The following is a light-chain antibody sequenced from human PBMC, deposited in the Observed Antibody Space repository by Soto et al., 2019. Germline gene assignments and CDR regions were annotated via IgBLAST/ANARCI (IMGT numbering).Light chain of an antibody. CDR1: SSDVGAFNY. Sequence: QSVLTQPPSASGSPGQSVTITCTGTSSDVGAFNYVSWYQQHPGKAPKLMIFEINKRPSGVPDRFSGSKSGNTASLTVSGLQAEDEADYYCSSYAGSNIYVFGGGTKLTVL. CDR3: SSYAGSNIYV. J-gene: IGLJ1*01. V-gene: IGLV2-8*01. CDR2: EIN.